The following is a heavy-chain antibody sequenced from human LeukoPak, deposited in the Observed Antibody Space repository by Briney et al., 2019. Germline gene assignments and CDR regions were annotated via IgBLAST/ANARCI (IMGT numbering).Heavy chain of an antibody. CDR3: ARDVPLVVVITSVSEGWYFDY. D-gene: IGHD3-22*01. J-gene: IGHJ4*02. Sequence: ASVKVSCKASGYTFTSYGISWVRQAPGQGLEWMGWISAYNGNTNYAQKLQGRVTMTTDTSTSTAYMELRSLRSDDTAVYYCARDVPLVVVITSVSEGWYFDYWGQGTLVTVSS. CDR2: ISAYNGNT. V-gene: IGHV1-18*01. CDR1: GYTFTSYG.